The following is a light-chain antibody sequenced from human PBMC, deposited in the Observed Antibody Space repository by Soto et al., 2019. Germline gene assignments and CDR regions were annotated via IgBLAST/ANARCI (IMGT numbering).Light chain of an antibody. Sequence: EIVLTQSPATLSLSPGERATLSCRASESVASPNLAWYQQKPGQAPRLLFYRASRRAAGIPARFSGSRSGTDFTLTISSVEPEDFAMYYCHQRNQFGQGTRLEIK. CDR2: RAS. J-gene: IGKJ5*01. CDR1: ESVASPN. CDR3: HQRNQ. V-gene: IGKV3D-20*02.